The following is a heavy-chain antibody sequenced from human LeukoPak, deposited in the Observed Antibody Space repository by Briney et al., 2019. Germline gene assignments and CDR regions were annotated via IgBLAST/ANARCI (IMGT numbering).Heavy chain of an antibody. Sequence: PGGSLRLSCAASGFTFSSYGMHWVRQAPGKGLEWVAVIWYDGSNKYYADSVKGRFTISRDNSKNTLYLQMNSLRAEDTAVYYCARGYGDYANFDYWGQGTLVTVSS. CDR2: IWYDGSNK. CDR3: ARGYGDYANFDY. J-gene: IGHJ4*02. V-gene: IGHV3-33*01. D-gene: IGHD4-17*01. CDR1: GFTFSSYG.